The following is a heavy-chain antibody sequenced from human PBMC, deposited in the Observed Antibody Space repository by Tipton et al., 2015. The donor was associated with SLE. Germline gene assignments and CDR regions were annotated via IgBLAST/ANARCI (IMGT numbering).Heavy chain of an antibody. CDR3: ATARAGCSRNSCYLDD. Sequence: TLSLTCIVSGCSISSGAYLWSWIRQHPGKGLEWIGYIYYSGRTYYNPSLKSRVAMSVDTSKNQFSLKLTSVTAADTAVYYCATARAGCSRNSCYLDDLGPGTLVTVSS. V-gene: IGHV4-31*03. D-gene: IGHD2-2*01. CDR2: IYYSGRT. CDR1: GCSISSGAYL. J-gene: IGHJ4*02.